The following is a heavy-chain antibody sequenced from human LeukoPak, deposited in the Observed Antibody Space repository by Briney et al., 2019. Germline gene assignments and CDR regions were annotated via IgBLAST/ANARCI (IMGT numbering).Heavy chain of an antibody. CDR2: MHYSGEP. D-gene: IGHD4-17*01. J-gene: IGHJ4*02. CDR3: AREGPLGTTTVFDS. Sequence: SETLSLTCSVSGASISSYSWSWLRQSPGRGLEWIGYMHYSGEPTYNPSLKSRVSISVDTSKSQFSLTLTSVTEADTALHFCAREGPLGTTTVFDSWGLGILVSVSS. V-gene: IGHV4-59*01. CDR1: GASISSYS.